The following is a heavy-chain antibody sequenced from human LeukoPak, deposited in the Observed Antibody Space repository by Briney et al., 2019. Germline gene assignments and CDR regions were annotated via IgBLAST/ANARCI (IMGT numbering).Heavy chain of an antibody. CDR1: GGSISSYY. CDR2: IYYSGST. Sequence: SETLSLTCTVAGGSISSYYCSWIRQPPGKGLELIGYIYYSGSTNYNPSLKSRVTISVDTSKNQFSLKLSSVTAAETAVYYCARAAGSYGYFDYWGQGTLVTVSS. CDR3: ARAAGSYGYFDY. J-gene: IGHJ4*02. V-gene: IGHV4-59*01. D-gene: IGHD5-18*01.